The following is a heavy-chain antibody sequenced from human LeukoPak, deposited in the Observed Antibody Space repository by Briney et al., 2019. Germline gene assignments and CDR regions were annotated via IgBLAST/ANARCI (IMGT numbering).Heavy chain of an antibody. CDR3: ARDYCTSTTCPNWFDP. CDR1: GGSISSSIYY. J-gene: IGHJ5*02. CDR2: IYHSGST. D-gene: IGHD2-2*01. Sequence: PSETLSLTCTVSGGSISSSIYYWGWIRQPPGKGLEWIGEIYHSGSTNYNLSLKSRVTISVDKSKNQFSLKLNSVTAADTAVYYCARDYCTSTTCPNWFDPWGQGTLVTVSS. V-gene: IGHV4-39*07.